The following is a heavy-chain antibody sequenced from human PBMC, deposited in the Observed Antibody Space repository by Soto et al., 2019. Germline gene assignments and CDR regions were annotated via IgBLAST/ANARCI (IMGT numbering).Heavy chain of an antibody. CDR2: INLSGST. CDR1: GGSFSGYY. V-gene: IGHV4-34*01. Sequence: SETLSLTCAVYGGSFSGYYWSWIRQPPGKGLEWIGEINLSGSTNYNPSLKSRVTISVDTSKNQFSLKLSSVTAADTAVYYCARGHVLRYFDWLRSNWFDPWGQGTLVTVSS. CDR3: ARGHVLRYFDWLRSNWFDP. D-gene: IGHD3-9*01. J-gene: IGHJ5*02.